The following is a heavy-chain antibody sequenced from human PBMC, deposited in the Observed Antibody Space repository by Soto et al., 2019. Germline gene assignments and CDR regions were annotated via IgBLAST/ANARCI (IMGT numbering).Heavy chain of an antibody. CDR3: ARALPGGGYSGYDDPFDD. J-gene: IGHJ4*02. V-gene: IGHV1-8*01. D-gene: IGHD5-12*01. CDR1: GYTFTSYD. Sequence: GASVKVSCKASGYTFTSYDINWVRQATGQGLEWMGWMNPNSGNTGYAQKFQGRVTMTRNTSISTAYMELSSLRSEDTAVYYCARALPGGGYSGYDDPFDDWGQGTLVTVSS. CDR2: MNPNSGNT.